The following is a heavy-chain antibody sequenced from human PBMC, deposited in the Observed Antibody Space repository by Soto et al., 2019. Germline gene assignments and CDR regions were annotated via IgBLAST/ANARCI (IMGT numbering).Heavy chain of an antibody. CDR1: GGTFSRHG. V-gene: IGHV1-18*01. CDR3: ARESPRYCSGGSCYSLDY. Sequence: QVQLVQSGAEVRKPGSSVKVSCKASGGTFSRHGISWVRQAPGQGLEWMGGISAYNGNTNYAQKLQGRVTMTTDTSTSTAYMELRSLRSDDTAVYYCARESPRYCSGGSCYSLDYWGQGTLVTVSS. J-gene: IGHJ4*02. D-gene: IGHD2-15*01. CDR2: ISAYNGNT.